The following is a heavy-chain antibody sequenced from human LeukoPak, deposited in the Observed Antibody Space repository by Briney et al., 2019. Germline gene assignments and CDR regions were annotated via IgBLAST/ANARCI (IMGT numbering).Heavy chain of an antibody. CDR3: AKTTVTSEEYFYYYMDV. V-gene: IGHV1-18*01. D-gene: IGHD4-17*01. Sequence: GASVKVSCKASGYTFTSYGLSWVRQAPGQGLEWMGWISTYNGNTNYAQKLQGRVTMTTDTSTSTAYMELRSLRSDDTAVYYCAKTTVTSEEYFYYYMDVWGKGTTVTVSS. CDR2: ISTYNGNT. J-gene: IGHJ6*03. CDR1: GYTFTSYG.